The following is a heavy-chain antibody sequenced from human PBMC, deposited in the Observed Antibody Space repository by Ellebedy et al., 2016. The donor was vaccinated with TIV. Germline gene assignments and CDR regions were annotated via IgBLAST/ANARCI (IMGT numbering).Heavy chain of an antibody. V-gene: IGHV1-58*01. CDR3: AAPKISQYYGMDV. J-gene: IGHJ6*02. D-gene: IGHD2/OR15-2a*01. CDR1: GFTFTSSA. Sequence: SVKVSCXASGFTFTSSAAQWVRQARGQRLEWIGWIVVGSGNTNYAQKFQERVTITRDMSTSTAYMELSSLRSEDTAVYYCAAPKISQYYGMDVWGQGTTVTVSS. CDR2: IVVGSGNT.